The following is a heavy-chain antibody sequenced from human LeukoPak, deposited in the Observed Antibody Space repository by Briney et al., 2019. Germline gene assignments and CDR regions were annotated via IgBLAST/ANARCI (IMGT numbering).Heavy chain of an antibody. CDR2: INPSGGST. CDR3: ARMYYYGSGSYYNGDY. CDR1: GYTFTSYY. Sequence: ASVKVSCKASGYTFTSYYMHWVRQAPGQGLEWMGIINPSGGSTSYAQKFQGRVTMTRDTSTSTVYMELSSLRSEDTAVYYCARMYYYGSGSYYNGDYWGRGTLVTVSS. V-gene: IGHV1-46*01. J-gene: IGHJ4*02. D-gene: IGHD3-10*01.